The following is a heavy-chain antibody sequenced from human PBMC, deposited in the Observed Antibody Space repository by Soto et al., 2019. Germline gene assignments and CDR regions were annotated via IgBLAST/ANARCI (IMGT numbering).Heavy chain of an antibody. D-gene: IGHD6-13*01. CDR3: ARAARYIAAAGYFDY. J-gene: IGHJ4*02. CDR2: IYYSGST. V-gene: IGHV4-31*03. Sequence: TSETLSLTCTVSGGSISSCGYYWSWIRQHPGKGLEWIGYIYYSGSTYYNPSLKSRVTISVDTSKNQFSLKLSSVTAADTAVYYCARAARYIAAAGYFDYWGQGTLVTVSS. CDR1: GGSISSCGYY.